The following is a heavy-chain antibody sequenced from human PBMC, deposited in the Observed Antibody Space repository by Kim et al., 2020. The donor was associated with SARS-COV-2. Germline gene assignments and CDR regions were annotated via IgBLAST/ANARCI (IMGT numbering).Heavy chain of an antibody. CDR1: GYTFTSYA. J-gene: IGHJ4*02. D-gene: IGHD3-22*01. V-gene: IGHV1-3*01. CDR2: INAGNGNT. Sequence: ASVKVSCKASGYTFTSYAMHWVRQAPGRRLEWMGWINAGNGNTKYSQKFQGRVTITRDTSASTAYMELSSLRSEDTAVYYCAINYYDSSGYYYVPHFDYWGQGTLVTVSA. CDR3: AINYYDSSGYYYVPHFDY.